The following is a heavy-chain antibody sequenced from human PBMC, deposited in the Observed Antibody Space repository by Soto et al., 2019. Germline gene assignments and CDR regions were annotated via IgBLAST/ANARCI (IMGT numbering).Heavy chain of an antibody. CDR3: ARVGRYCSRGSCYSFYYYYGMDV. D-gene: IGHD2-15*01. V-gene: IGHV5-51*03. CDR2: IYPGDSDT. Sequence: GESLKISCKGSGSSFTTYWIGWVRQMPGKGLEWMGIIYPGDSDTRYSPSFQGQVTISADKSISTAYLQWSSLKASDTAMYYCARVGRYCSRGSCYSFYYYYGMDVWGQGTKVTVSS. CDR1: GSSFTTYW. J-gene: IGHJ6*02.